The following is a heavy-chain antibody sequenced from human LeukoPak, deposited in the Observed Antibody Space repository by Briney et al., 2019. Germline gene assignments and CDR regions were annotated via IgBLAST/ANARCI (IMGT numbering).Heavy chain of an antibody. CDR3: AKDLRAVAGRARHHY. V-gene: IGHV3-23*01. J-gene: IGHJ4*02. CDR2: ISGSGGST. Sequence: PGGSLRLSCAASGFTFSSYAMSWVRQAPGKGLEWVSAISGSGGSTYYADSVKGRFTISRDNPKNKLYLQMSSLRAEDTAVYYCAKDLRAVAGRARHHYWGQGTLVTVSS. D-gene: IGHD6-19*01. CDR1: GFTFSSYA.